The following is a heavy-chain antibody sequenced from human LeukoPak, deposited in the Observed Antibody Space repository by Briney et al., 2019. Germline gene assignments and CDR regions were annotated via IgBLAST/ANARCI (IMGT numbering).Heavy chain of an antibody. V-gene: IGHV3-21*01. Sequence: GGSLRLSCEASGFTFSSYSMNWVRQAPGKGLEWVSSISSSSGYIYYADSVKGRFTISRDNAKNSLYLQMNSLRDEDTAIYYCARETTVIKKIDYWGQGTLVTVSS. D-gene: IGHD4-17*01. CDR1: GFTFSSYS. CDR3: ARETTVIKKIDY. J-gene: IGHJ4*02. CDR2: ISSSSGYI.